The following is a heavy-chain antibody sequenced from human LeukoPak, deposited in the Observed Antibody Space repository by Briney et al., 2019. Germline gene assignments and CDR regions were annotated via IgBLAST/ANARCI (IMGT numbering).Heavy chain of an antibody. V-gene: IGHV4-4*02. CDR3: AREGGFYRPLDY. CDR1: GGSISATNW. D-gene: IGHD2/OR15-2a*01. CDR2: VHLNGRT. J-gene: IGHJ4*02. Sequence: PSETLSLTCDVSGGSISATNWWTWIRQPPGGGLEWIGEVHLNGRTHYSPSLESRVTMSADMSENRISLQLTSVTAADTAVYYCAREGGFYRPLDYSGPGTLVIVSS.